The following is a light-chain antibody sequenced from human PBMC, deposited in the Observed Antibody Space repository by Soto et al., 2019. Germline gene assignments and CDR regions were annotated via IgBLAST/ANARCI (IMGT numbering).Light chain of an antibody. CDR3: CSYAGNPYV. J-gene: IGLJ1*01. CDR2: EGS. V-gene: IGLV2-23*01. CDR1: SSDVGSYNS. Sequence: QSALTQPASVSGSPGHSIAISCTGTSSDVGSYNSVSWYQQHPGKAPKLMIYEGSKRPSGVSDRFSGSKSGNTASLTISGLQAEDEADYYCCSYAGNPYVFGTGTKVTVL.